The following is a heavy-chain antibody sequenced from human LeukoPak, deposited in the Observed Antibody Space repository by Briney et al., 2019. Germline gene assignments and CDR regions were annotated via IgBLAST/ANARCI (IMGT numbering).Heavy chain of an antibody. V-gene: IGHV4-59*01. CDR2: MYYSGST. J-gene: IGHJ3*02. D-gene: IGHD3-22*01. Sequence: PSETLSLTCNVSGGSISNYYWSWIRQPPGKGLEWIGYMYYSGSTNHNPSLKSRVTISVDTSKNQFSLKLRSVTAADTAVYYCARVREDYYDSSGPSDAFDIWGQGTMVTVSS. CDR3: ARVREDYYDSSGPSDAFDI. CDR1: GGSISNYY.